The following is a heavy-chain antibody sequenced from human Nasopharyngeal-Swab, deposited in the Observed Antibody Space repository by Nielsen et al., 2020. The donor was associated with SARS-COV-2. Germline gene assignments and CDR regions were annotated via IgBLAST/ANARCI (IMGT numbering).Heavy chain of an antibody. CDR3: AKLRGYVSGSSDY. D-gene: IGHD3-16*01. V-gene: IGHV3-23*01. Sequence: GESLKISCAASGFTFSSDAMSWVRQAPGKGLEWVSAISGSGGSTYYADSVKGRFTISRDNSKNTLYLQMNSLRAEDTAVYYCAKLRGYVSGSSDYWGQGTLVTVSS. CDR1: GFTFSSDA. CDR2: ISGSGGST. J-gene: IGHJ4*02.